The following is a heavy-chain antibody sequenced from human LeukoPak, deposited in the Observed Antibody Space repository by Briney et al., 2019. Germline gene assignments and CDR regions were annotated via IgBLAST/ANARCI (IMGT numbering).Heavy chain of an antibody. V-gene: IGHV3-23*01. Sequence: GGSLRLSCSASGFTFNTYAMSWVRQAPGKGLEWVSAIGGRSSFTYYAGSVKGRFTISRDNSKSTLYLQMNSLRAEDTAVYYCAKVLGAAAGYYYGMDVWGQGTTVTVSS. CDR1: GFTFNTYA. CDR2: IGGRSSFT. J-gene: IGHJ6*02. CDR3: AKVLGAAAGYYYGMDV. D-gene: IGHD6-13*01.